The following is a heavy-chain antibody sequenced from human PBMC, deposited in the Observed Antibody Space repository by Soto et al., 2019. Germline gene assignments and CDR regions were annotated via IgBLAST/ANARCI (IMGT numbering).Heavy chain of an antibody. CDR3: AKEPYGDSINYYFDY. D-gene: IGHD4-17*01. J-gene: IGHJ4*02. V-gene: IGHV3-30*18. Sequence: GGSLRLSCAASGFTFSSYGMHWVRQAPGKGLEWVAVISYDGSNKYYADSVKGRFTISRDNSKNTLYLQMNSLRAEDTAVYYCAKEPYGDSINYYFDYWGQGTLVTASS. CDR2: ISYDGSNK. CDR1: GFTFSSYG.